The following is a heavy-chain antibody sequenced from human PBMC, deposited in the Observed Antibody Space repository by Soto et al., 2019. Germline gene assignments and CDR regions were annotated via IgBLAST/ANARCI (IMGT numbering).Heavy chain of an antibody. J-gene: IGHJ4*02. D-gene: IGHD3-22*01. Sequence: GESLKISCQVSGYSFTTYWIGWVRQMPGKGLEWVGIIYPSDSDTRYSPSFRGQVTISADESINTAYLQWRSLKASDTALYYCVRTSGYFYPDFWGPGTLVTVSS. V-gene: IGHV5-51*01. CDR1: GYSFTTYW. CDR3: VRTSGYFYPDF. CDR2: IYPSDSDT.